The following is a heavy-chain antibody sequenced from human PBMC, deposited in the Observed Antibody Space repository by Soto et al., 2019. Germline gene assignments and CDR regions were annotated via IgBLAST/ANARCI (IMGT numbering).Heavy chain of an antibody. Sequence: LSLTCTVSGGSISSGDYYWSWIRQPPGKGLEWIGYIYYSGSTYYNPSLKSRVTISVDTSKNQFSLKLSSVTAADTAVYYCARAGYVGYCSSTSCPGGGMDVWGQGTTVTVSS. D-gene: IGHD2-2*01. J-gene: IGHJ6*02. CDR3: ARAGYVGYCSSTSCPGGGMDV. CDR2: IYYSGST. V-gene: IGHV4-30-4*01. CDR1: GGSISSGDYY.